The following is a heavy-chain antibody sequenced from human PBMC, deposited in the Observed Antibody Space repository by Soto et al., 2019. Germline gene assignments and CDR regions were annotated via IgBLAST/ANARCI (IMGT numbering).Heavy chain of an antibody. CDR1: GYTFTNYG. CDR3: ASGGSYFDF. D-gene: IGHD3-16*01. J-gene: IGHJ4*02. Sequence: QVQLVQSGAEVKKPGASVKVSCKASGYTFTNYGISWVRQAPGQGLEWMGWISAYNGNTNYTQKLQGKGNMTTDTSANTAYTELRSMRSDDTALYYCASGGSYFDFWGQGTLVTVSS. CDR2: ISAYNGNT. V-gene: IGHV1-18*01.